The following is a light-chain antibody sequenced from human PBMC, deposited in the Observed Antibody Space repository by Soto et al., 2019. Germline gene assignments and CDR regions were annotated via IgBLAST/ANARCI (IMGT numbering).Light chain of an antibody. V-gene: IGKV3-11*01. CDR2: DAS. CDR1: QNVSSD. Sequence: IVMTQSPATLSVSPVERATLSCMASQNVSSDLAWYQQKPGQAPRLLIYDASNRATGIPARFSGSGSGTDFTLTISSLEAEDFAVYYCQQRSNWPPITFGQGTRLEIK. CDR3: QQRSNWPPIT. J-gene: IGKJ5*01.